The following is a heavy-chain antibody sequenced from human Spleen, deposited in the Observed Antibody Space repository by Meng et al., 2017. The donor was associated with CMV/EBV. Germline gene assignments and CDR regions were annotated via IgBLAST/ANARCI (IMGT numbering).Heavy chain of an antibody. V-gene: IGHV3-7*03. CDR1: AFTFSNYW. CDR3: ARDSSWLRLDPFDGMDV. CDR2: IKDDGGEK. Sequence: GGSLRLSCAASAFTFSNYWMSWVRQAPGKGLEWVANIKDDGGEKYYVDSVKGRFTISRDNAKNSLYLQMNGLRTEDTAVYYCARDSSWLRLDPFDGMDVWGQGTTVTVSS. J-gene: IGHJ6*02. D-gene: IGHD5-12*01.